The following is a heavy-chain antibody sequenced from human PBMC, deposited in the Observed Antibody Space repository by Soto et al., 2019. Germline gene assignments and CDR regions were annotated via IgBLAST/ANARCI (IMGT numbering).Heavy chain of an antibody. J-gene: IGHJ4*02. CDR3: ARVIAGARGLFDY. Sequence: PSETLSLTCTVSGGSISSYYWSWIRQPPGKGLEWIGYIYYGGSTNYNPSLKSRVTISVDTSKNQFSLKLSSVTAADTAVYYCARVIAGARGLFDYWGQGTLVTVSS. D-gene: IGHD2-15*01. V-gene: IGHV4-59*01. CDR1: GGSISSYY. CDR2: IYYGGST.